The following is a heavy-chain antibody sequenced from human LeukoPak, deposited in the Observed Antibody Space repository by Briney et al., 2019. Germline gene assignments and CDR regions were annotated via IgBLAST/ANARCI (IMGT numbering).Heavy chain of an antibody. CDR1: GFTFSNYA. CDR3: DGADY. CDR2: INDSGGRT. J-gene: IGHJ4*02. Sequence: PGGSLRLSCAASGFTFSNYAMGWVRQAPGEGLEWVSTINDSGGRTHYADSVKGRFTISRDNSKNTLYLQMKSLGAEDTAVYYCDGADYWGQGTLVTVSS. V-gene: IGHV3-23*01.